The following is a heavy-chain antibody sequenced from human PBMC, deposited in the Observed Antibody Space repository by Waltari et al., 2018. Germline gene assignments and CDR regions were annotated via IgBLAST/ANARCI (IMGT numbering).Heavy chain of an antibody. J-gene: IGHJ4*02. V-gene: IGHV4-38-2*02. Sequence: QVQLQESGPGLVKPSETLSLTCSVSGYSISSGKYWGWIRQTPGKGLEWIGSIYHSGITYYNPSLKNRVTISVDTSKNQFSLKWSSVTAADTAVYFCARDRDYGFDYWGQGTLVTVSS. CDR3: ARDRDYGFDY. D-gene: IGHD4-17*01. CDR1: GYSISSGKY. CDR2: IYHSGIT.